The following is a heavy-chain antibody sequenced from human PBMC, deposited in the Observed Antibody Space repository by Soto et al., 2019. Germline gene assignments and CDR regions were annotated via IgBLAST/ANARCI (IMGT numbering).Heavy chain of an antibody. V-gene: IGHV1-69*06. D-gene: IGHD2-2*01. J-gene: IGHJ6*02. Sequence: QVQLVQSGAEVKKPGSSVKVSCKASGGTFSSSAISWVRQAPGQGLEWMGGIIPIFGTANYAQKFQGRVTITADKSTSTAYMELSSLRSEDTAVYYCARPFVVVPAATPYYYYGMDVWGQGTTVTVSS. CDR1: GGTFSSSA. CDR3: ARPFVVVPAATPYYYYGMDV. CDR2: IIPIFGTA.